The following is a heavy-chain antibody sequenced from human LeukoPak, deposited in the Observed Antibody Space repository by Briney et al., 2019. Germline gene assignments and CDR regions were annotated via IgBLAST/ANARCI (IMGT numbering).Heavy chain of an antibody. CDR2: ISSSGSTI. Sequence: PGGSLRLSCAASGFTFSDHYMDWVRQAPGKGLEWVSYISSSGSTIYYADSVKGRFTISRDNAKNSLYLQMNSLRAEDTAVYYCARVGQMRYYDSSGYYTGLDYWGQGTLVTVSS. CDR1: GFTFSDHY. J-gene: IGHJ4*02. CDR3: ARVGQMRYYDSSGYYTGLDY. D-gene: IGHD3-22*01. V-gene: IGHV3-11*04.